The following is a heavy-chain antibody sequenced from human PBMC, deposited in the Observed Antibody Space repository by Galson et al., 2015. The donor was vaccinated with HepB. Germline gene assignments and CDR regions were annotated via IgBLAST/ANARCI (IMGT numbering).Heavy chain of an antibody. CDR3: ARDPDSSGYYLGSDF. D-gene: IGHD3-22*01. CDR1: GFTFGHHS. J-gene: IGHJ4*02. CDR2: ISGSGGTI. Sequence: SLRLSCAASGFTFGHHSMNWVRRAPGKGLEWIAYISGSGGTIYYGDSVKGRFSISRDNAKNSLDLQMDSLRDADTTVYFCARDPDSSGYYLGSDFWGQGTLVVVSS. V-gene: IGHV3-48*02.